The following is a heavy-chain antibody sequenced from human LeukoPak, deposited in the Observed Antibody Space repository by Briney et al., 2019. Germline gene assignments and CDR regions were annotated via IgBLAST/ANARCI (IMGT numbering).Heavy chain of an antibody. J-gene: IGHJ4*02. V-gene: IGHV3-7*01. CDR1: GFTFSNSW. CDR2: IKQDGSEK. CDR3: ARTRGGSDWYRGLNFDC. D-gene: IGHD2-21*02. Sequence: GGSLRLSCTASGFTFSNSWMTWVRQAPGKGPEWVANIKQDGSEKYYVDSVKGRFTISRDNAKNSLYVQMNSLRADDTAVYYCARTRGGSDWYRGLNFDCWGQGTLVTVSS.